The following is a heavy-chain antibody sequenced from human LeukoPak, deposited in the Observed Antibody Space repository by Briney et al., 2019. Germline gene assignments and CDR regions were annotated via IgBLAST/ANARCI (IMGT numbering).Heavy chain of an antibody. Sequence: GRSLRLSCAASGFTFISYAMHWVRQAPGKGLEWVAVISYDGSNKYYADSVKGRFTISRDNSKNTLYLQMNSLRAEDTAVYYCARDLWPLSVVTLHGYWGQGTLVTVSS. D-gene: IGHD2-15*01. CDR2: ISYDGSNK. CDR1: GFTFISYA. V-gene: IGHV3-30*04. CDR3: ARDLWPLSVVTLHGY. J-gene: IGHJ4*02.